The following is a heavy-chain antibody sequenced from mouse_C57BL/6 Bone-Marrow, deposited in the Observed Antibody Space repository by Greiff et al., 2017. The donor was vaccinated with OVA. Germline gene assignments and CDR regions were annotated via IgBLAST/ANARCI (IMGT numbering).Heavy chain of an antibody. V-gene: IGHV3-6*01. CDR2: ISYDGSN. D-gene: IGHD1-1*01. CDR3: AREGITTVVAFDY. Sequence: VQLQQSGPGLVKPSQSLSLTCSVTGYSITSGYYWNWIRQFPGNKLEWMGYISYDGSNNYNPSLKNRISITRDTSKNQFFLKLNSVTTEDTATYYCAREGITTVVAFDYWGQGTTLTVSS. J-gene: IGHJ2*01. CDR1: GYSITSGYY.